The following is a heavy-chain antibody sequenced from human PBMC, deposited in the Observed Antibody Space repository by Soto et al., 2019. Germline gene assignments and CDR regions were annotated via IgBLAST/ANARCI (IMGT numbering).Heavy chain of an antibody. Sequence: GASVKVSCKASGYTFTIYYMHWVRQAPGQGLEWMGIINPSGGSTSYAQKFQGRVTMTRDTSTSTVYMELSSLRSEDTAVYYCASYSSGWYDVNYWGQGTLVTVSS. V-gene: IGHV1-46*01. CDR2: INPSGGST. D-gene: IGHD6-19*01. CDR3: ASYSSGWYDVNY. J-gene: IGHJ4*02. CDR1: GYTFTIYY.